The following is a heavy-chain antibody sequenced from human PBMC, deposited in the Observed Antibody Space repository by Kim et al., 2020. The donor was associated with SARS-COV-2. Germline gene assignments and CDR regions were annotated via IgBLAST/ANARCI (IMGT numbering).Heavy chain of an antibody. CDR3: ARGAPGH. CDR2: INHSGTT. J-gene: IGHJ1*01. CDR1: GGSFSGFQ. Sequence: SETLSLTCAVYGGSFSGFQWTWIRQTPGKGLEWIGEINHSGTTNYNPSLKSRVSMSVDTSKNQFSLKLTSGTAADTAVYYCARGAPGHWGQGTLVTFSS. V-gene: IGHV4-34*01.